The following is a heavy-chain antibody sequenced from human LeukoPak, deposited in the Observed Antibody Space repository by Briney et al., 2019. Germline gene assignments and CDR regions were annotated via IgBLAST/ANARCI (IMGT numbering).Heavy chain of an antibody. Sequence: SETLSLTCAVYGGSFSGYYWSWIRQPPGKGLEWIGEINHSGSTNYNPSLKSRVTISVDTSKNQFSLKLSSVTAADTAVYYCARGFDSRKYYYYYYGMDVWGQGTTVTVSS. CDR1: GGSFSGYY. J-gene: IGHJ6*02. D-gene: IGHD2-21*01. CDR3: ARGFDSRKYYYYYYGMDV. V-gene: IGHV4-34*01. CDR2: INHSGST.